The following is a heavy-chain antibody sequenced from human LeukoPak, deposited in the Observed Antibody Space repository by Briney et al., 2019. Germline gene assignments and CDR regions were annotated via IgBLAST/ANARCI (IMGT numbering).Heavy chain of an antibody. CDR2: MNPNSGNT. CDR1: GYTFTSYD. J-gene: IGHJ5*02. D-gene: IGHD6-13*01. V-gene: IGHV1-8*01. CDR3: ARAGIAAAGNWFDP. Sequence: ASVKVSCKASGYTFTSYDINWMRQATGQGLEWMGWMNPNSGNTGYAQKFQGRVTMTRNTSISTAYMELSSLRSEDTAVYYCARAGIAAAGNWFDPWGQGTLVTVSS.